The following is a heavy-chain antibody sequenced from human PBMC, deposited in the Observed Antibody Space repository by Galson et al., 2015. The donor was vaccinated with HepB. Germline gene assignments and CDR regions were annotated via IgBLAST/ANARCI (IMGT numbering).Heavy chain of an antibody. Sequence: LTCTVSGGSISSGDYYWSWIRQPPGKGLEWIGYIYYSGSTYYSPSLKSRVTISVDTSKNQFSLKLSSVTAADTAVYYCARENSSGWHVDYWGQGTLVTVSS. J-gene: IGHJ4*02. V-gene: IGHV4-30-4*01. CDR1: GGSISSGDYY. CDR3: ARENSSGWHVDY. CDR2: IYYSGST. D-gene: IGHD6-19*01.